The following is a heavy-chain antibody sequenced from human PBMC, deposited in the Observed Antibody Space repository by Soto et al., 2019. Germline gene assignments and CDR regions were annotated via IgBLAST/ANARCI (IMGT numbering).Heavy chain of an antibody. CDR1: GFTFSSYG. Sequence: GGSLRLSCAPSGFTFSSYGMHWVRQAPGKGLEWLAVIWYDGNTEYYADSVKGRFTISRDNSANRLFLQMDSLRDEDTAVYYCVREPVPFAILYCFDYWGQGALVTVSS. CDR2: IWYDGNTE. J-gene: IGHJ4*02. CDR3: VREPVPFAILYCFDY. D-gene: IGHD2-2*01. V-gene: IGHV3-33*02.